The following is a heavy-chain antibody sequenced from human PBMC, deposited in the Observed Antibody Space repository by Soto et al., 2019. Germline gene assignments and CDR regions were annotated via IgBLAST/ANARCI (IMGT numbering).Heavy chain of an antibody. CDR3: AGQPTAGSFYDLGSYYYYYGMDV. CDR2: IYYSGNT. Sequence: SETLSLTCTVSGGSISSGDYYWNWIRQPPGKGLEWIGNIYYSGNTDCNPSLKSRVTISVDTSKNQFSLSLSSVTAADSAVYYCAGQPTAGSFYDLGSYYYYYGMDVWGQGTTVTVSS. V-gene: IGHV4-30-4*01. J-gene: IGHJ6*02. CDR1: GGSISSGDYY. D-gene: IGHD3-16*01.